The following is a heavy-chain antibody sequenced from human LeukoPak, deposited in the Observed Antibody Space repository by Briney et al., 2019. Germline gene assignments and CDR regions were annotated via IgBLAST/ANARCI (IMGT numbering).Heavy chain of an antibody. Sequence: ASVKVSCKASGYTFTSYDINWVRQATGQGREGMGWMNPNSGKTGYAQKFQGRVTMTRNTSISTAYMGLSSLRSEDTAVYYCARKGGSDYYDSSGYPAYYYYYYMDVWGKGTTVTVSS. CDR3: ARKGGSDYYDSSGYPAYYYYYYMDV. CDR2: MNPNSGKT. V-gene: IGHV1-8*01. J-gene: IGHJ6*03. CDR1: GYTFTSYD. D-gene: IGHD3-22*01.